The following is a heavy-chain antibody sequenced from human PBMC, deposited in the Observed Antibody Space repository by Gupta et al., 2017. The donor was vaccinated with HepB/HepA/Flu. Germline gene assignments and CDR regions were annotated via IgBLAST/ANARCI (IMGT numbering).Heavy chain of an antibody. J-gene: IGHJ6*02. CDR3: ARLRWTAYYDFDV. CDR2: VHKSGST. D-gene: IGHD3-22*01. V-gene: IGHV4-59*08. Sequence: QVQLQESGPGLVKPSETLSLTCTVSGGPISHYYWNWIRQPPGKGLEWICYVHKSGSTTDNSTPKSRVTISVDTAKNQFSLNLSSMTDEDTAVYYCARLRWTAYYDFDVWGQGTTVTVSS. CDR1: GGPISHYY.